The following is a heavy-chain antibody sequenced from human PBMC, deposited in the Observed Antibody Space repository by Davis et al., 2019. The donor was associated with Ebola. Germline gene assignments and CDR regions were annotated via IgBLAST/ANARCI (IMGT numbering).Heavy chain of an antibody. J-gene: IGHJ6*02. CDR2: ISYDGSNK. D-gene: IGHD1-26*01. CDR1: GFTFSSYA. Sequence: GESLKISCAASGFTFSSYAMHWVRQAPGKGLEWVAVISYDGSNKYYADSVKGRFTISRDNSKNTLYLQMNSLRAEDTAVYYCAREGENSVLGYSGMDVWGQGTTVTVSS. V-gene: IGHV3-30*14. CDR3: AREGENSVLGYSGMDV.